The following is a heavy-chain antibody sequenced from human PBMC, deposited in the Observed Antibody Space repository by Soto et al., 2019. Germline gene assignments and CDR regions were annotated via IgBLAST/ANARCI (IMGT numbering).Heavy chain of an antibody. D-gene: IGHD3-3*01. Sequence: QVQLVQSGPEVKKPGSSVKVSCKASGGTFSSYVFSWVRQAPGQGLEWMGRITPVFGTTRYAQKFQGRVTMSADESTTTIYVELSGLRSKNTAVYSWRRGLPSNLWGQGTMVTVSS. CDR2: ITPVFGTT. CDR1: GGTFSSYV. CDR3: RRGLPSNL. J-gene: IGHJ5*02. V-gene: IGHV1-69*18.